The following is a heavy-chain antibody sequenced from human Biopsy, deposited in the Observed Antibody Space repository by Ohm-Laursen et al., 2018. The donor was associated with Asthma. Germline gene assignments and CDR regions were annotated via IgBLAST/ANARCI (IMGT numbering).Heavy chain of an antibody. J-gene: IGHJ5*02. D-gene: IGHD6-13*01. CDR2: VSWNSGSI. CDR3: VKDIRLQLWGFDP. CDR1: GFTFDDYA. V-gene: IGHV3-9*01. Sequence: SLRLSCAASGFTFDDYAMHWVRQAPGKGLEWVSGVSWNSGSIDYADSVKGRFTISRDNAKNSLYLQMNSLRAADTALYYCVKDIRLQLWGFDPWGQGTLVTVSS.